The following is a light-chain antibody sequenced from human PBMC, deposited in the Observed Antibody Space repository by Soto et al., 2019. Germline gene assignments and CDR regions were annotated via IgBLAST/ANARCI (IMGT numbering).Light chain of an antibody. CDR3: QQYNYLLGT. CDR2: AAS. V-gene: IGKV3D-15*01. CDR1: QGVSTN. Sequence: VMAHAPVPQCVSPGDRASLSCTASQGVSTNLAWYQHKPGQPPRLLISAASTRATGLPARFSGSGSGTDFTLTISILQSEDFAVYCSQQYNYLLGTFAQGTKVDIK. J-gene: IGKJ1*01.